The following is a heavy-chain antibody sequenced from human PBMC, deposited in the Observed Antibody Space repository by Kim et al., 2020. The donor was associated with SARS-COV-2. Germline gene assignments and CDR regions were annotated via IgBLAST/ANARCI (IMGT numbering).Heavy chain of an antibody. Sequence: GGSLRLSCAASGFTFSSYAMSWVRQAPGKGLEWVSAISGSGGSTYYADSVKGRFTISRDNSKNTLYLQMNSLRAEDTAVYYCAKDIPYCTGGVCYTFDYWGQGTLVTVSS. J-gene: IGHJ4*02. CDR2: ISGSGGST. CDR1: GFTFSSYA. V-gene: IGHV3-23*01. CDR3: AKDIPYCTGGVCYTFDY. D-gene: IGHD2-8*02.